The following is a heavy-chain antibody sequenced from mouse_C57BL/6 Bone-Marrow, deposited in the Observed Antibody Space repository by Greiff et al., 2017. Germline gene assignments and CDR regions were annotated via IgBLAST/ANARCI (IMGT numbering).Heavy chain of an antibody. CDR3: ARPGDPSYYFDY. Sequence: QVHVKQPGAELVKPGASVKLSCKASGYTFTSYWMHWVKQRPGQGLEWIGMIHPNSGSTNYNEKFKSKATLTVDKSSSTAYMQLSSLTSEDSAVYYCARPGDPSYYFDYWGQGTTLTVSS. CDR2: IHPNSGST. V-gene: IGHV1-64*01. CDR1: GYTFTSYW. J-gene: IGHJ2*01. D-gene: IGHD3-3*01.